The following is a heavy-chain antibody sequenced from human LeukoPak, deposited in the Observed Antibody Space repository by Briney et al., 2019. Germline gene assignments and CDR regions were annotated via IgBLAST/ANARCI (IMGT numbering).Heavy chain of an antibody. D-gene: IGHD3-10*01. CDR2: IGDDGSST. V-gene: IGHV3-74*01. CDR3: ARASRGNWFDP. CDR1: GFTFSSYG. Sequence: PGRSLRLSCAASGFTFSSYGMHWVRQAPGKGLVWVSRIGDDGSSTAYGDSVKGRFTISRDNAKNTLYLQMNSLRAEDTAVYYCARASRGNWFDPWGQGTLVTVSS. J-gene: IGHJ5*02.